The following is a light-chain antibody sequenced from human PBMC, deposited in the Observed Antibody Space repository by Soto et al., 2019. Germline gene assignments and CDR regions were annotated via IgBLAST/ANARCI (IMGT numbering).Light chain of an antibody. V-gene: IGKV3-20*01. CDR1: QSVSSTY. CDR3: QKYGSLTSST. CDR2: GAS. Sequence: EIVLTQSPGTLSLSPGERATLSCRASQSVSSTYLAWYQHKPGQAHRLIIYGASSRATGIPDRFSGSGSGTDFTLTISRLEPEDFAVYYCQKYGSLTSSTFGQGTKVEIK. J-gene: IGKJ1*01.